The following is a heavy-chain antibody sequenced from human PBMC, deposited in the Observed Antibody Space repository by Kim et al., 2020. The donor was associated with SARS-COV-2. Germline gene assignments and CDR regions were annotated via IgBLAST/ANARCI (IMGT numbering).Heavy chain of an antibody. J-gene: IGHJ5*02. V-gene: IGHV3-53*01. CDR3: ARHDWFAP. Sequence: SDGSTYYADSVKGRFTISRDNFKHTVYLQMKGLRAEDPAVYYWARHDWFAPWGQGTLVTVSS. CDR2: SDGST.